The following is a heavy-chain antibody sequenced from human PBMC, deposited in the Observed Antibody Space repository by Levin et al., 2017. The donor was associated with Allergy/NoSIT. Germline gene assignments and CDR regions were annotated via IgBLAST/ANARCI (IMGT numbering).Heavy chain of an antibody. CDR3: ARGAWFGELSEAFDY. CDR2: IYPGDSDT. J-gene: IGHJ4*02. Sequence: GGSLRLSCKGSGYSFTSYWIGWVRQMPGKGLEWMGIIYPGDSDTRYSPSFQGQVTISADKSISTAYLQWSSLKASDTAMYYCARGAWFGELSEAFDYWGQGTLVTVSS. D-gene: IGHD3-10*01. CDR1: GYSFTSYW. V-gene: IGHV5-51*01.